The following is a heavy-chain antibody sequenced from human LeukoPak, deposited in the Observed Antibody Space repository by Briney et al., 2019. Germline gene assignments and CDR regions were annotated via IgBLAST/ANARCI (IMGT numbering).Heavy chain of an antibody. CDR2: INSDGSWT. Sequence: GGSLRLSCAASGNYWMHWVRQVPGKGLVWVSHINSDGSWTSYADSVEGRFTISRDNAKNTLYLQMNSLRVEDTAVYYCIKSAYYAGSGRYYDYWGQGTLVTVSS. V-gene: IGHV3-74*01. CDR3: IKSAYYAGSGRYYDY. CDR1: GNYW. J-gene: IGHJ4*02. D-gene: IGHD3-22*01.